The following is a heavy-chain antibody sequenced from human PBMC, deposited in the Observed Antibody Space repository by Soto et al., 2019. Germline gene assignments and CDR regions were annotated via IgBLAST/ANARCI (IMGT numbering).Heavy chain of an antibody. Sequence: GSSVKVSCKASGYTFTSYDINWVRQATGQGLEWMGWMNPNSGNTGYAQKFQGRVTMTRNTSISTAYMELSSLRSEETAVYYCARGPSMFPMFGVANYYAMDVWGQGTTVTVSS. CDR1: GYTFTSYD. CDR2: MNPNSGNT. D-gene: IGHD3-3*01. J-gene: IGHJ6*02. V-gene: IGHV1-8*01. CDR3: ARGPSMFPMFGVANYYAMDV.